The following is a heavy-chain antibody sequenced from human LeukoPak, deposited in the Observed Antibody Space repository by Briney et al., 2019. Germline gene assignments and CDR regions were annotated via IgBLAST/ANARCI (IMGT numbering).Heavy chain of an antibody. CDR1: GYTFTSYG. D-gene: IGHD6-6*01. CDR2: ISAYNGNT. Sequence: ASVKVSCKASGYTFTSYGISWVRQAPGQGLEWMGWISAYNGNTKYAQKLQDRVTMTTDTSTTTAYMEVRSQTSDDTAVYYCARGSAMAQKQLVRHFDSWGQGTLVIVSS. CDR3: ARGSAMAQKQLVRHFDS. V-gene: IGHV1-18*01. J-gene: IGHJ4*02.